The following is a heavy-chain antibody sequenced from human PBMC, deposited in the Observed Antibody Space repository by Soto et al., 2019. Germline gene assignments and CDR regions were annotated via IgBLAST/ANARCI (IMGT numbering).Heavy chain of an antibody. CDR3: AREKALTHSSGSKRGFDY. CDR1: GYTFTSYA. CDR2: INAGNGNT. Sequence: QVQLVQSGAEVKKPGASVKVSCKASGYTFTSYAMHWVRQAPGQRLEWMGWINAGNGNTKYSQKFQGRVTITRDTSASTAYMELSSLRSEDTAVYYCAREKALTHSSGSKRGFDYWGQGTLVTVSS. D-gene: IGHD6-19*01. V-gene: IGHV1-3*01. J-gene: IGHJ4*02.